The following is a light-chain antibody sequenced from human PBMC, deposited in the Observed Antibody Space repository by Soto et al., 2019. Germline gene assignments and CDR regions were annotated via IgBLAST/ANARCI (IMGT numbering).Light chain of an antibody. CDR3: ISYTSDDVRYV. Sequence: QSVLTQPGCVSGYPGQSITISCTGSNSDVGLYDFVSWYQHHPGRAPKLIVSEVSHRPSGISNRFSGSKSGNTASLTISGLQSEDEADYYCISYTSDDVRYVFGTGTKVTVL. J-gene: IGLJ1*01. V-gene: IGLV2-14*01. CDR2: EVS. CDR1: NSDVGLYDF.